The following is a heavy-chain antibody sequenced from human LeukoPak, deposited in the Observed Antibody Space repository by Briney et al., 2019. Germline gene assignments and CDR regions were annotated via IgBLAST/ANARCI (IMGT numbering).Heavy chain of an antibody. J-gene: IGHJ4*02. V-gene: IGHV1-18*01. Sequence: ASVKVSCKASGYTFTSYGISWVRQAPGQGLEWMGWISAYNGNTNYAQKLQGRVTMTTDTSTRTAYMELRSLRSDDTAVYYCATQHSGSYYFDYWGQGTLVTVSS. D-gene: IGHD1-26*01. CDR3: ATQHSGSYYFDY. CDR1: GYTFTSYG. CDR2: ISAYNGNT.